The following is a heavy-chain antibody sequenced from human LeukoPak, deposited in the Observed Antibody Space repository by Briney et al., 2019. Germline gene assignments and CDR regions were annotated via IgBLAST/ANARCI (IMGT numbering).Heavy chain of an antibody. CDR1: VFRFSVSY. Sequence: PGGPLRLSCPASVFRFSVSYVSWTRKSPGRGLEWISYISESGTTIYYADSVKGRFTISRDNAKNSLYLQMNSVGDEDTAVYYCATVMRGMVSDFWGQGALVTVSS. CDR3: ATVMRGMVSDF. V-gene: IGHV3-11*04. D-gene: IGHD3-10*01. J-gene: IGHJ4*02. CDR2: ISESGTTI.